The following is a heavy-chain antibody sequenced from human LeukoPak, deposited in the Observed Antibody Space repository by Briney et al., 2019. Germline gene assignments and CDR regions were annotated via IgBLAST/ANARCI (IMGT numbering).Heavy chain of an antibody. CDR2: ISSSSSYI. D-gene: IGHD2-15*01. CDR3: ASGCSGGSCYPYHPDY. CDR1: GFIFSSYS. J-gene: IGHJ4*02. Sequence: GGSLRLSGAASGFIFSSYSMNWVRQAPGKGLKWVSSISSSSSYIDYADSVKGRFTMSRDNAKNSLYLQMNSLRAEDTAVYYCASGCSGGSCYPYHPDYWGQGTLVTVSS. V-gene: IGHV3-21*01.